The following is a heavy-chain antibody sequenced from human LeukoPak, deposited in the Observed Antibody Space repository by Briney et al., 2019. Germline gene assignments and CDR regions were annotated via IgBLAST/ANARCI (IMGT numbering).Heavy chain of an antibody. CDR2: INPSSGNT. J-gene: IGHJ3*02. Sequence: LPGGSLRLSCAASGFTLTKYAMSWVRQAPGKGLEWVSSINPSSGNTYYADSVKGRFTISGDNSKNTLYLQMNSLRAEDTAVYYCAKWSGSYRALIGAFDIWGQGTMVTVSS. CDR1: GFTLTKYA. D-gene: IGHD1-26*01. CDR3: AKWSGSYRALIGAFDI. V-gene: IGHV3-23*01.